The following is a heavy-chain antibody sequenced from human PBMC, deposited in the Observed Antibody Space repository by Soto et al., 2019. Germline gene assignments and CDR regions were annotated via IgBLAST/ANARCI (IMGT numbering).Heavy chain of an antibody. V-gene: IGHV1-46*01. CDR1: GYTFTSYY. D-gene: IGHD3-22*01. CDR3: ASEYYYDSSGYYRYYYYGMDV. CDR2: INPSGGST. J-gene: IGHJ6*02. Sequence: QVQLVQSGAEVKKPGASVKVSCKASGYTFTSYYMHWVRQAPGQGLEWMGIINPSGGSTSYAQKFQGRVTSTRDTSTSTVYMELSSLRSEDTAVHYCASEYYYDSSGYYRYYYYGMDVWGQGTTVTVSS.